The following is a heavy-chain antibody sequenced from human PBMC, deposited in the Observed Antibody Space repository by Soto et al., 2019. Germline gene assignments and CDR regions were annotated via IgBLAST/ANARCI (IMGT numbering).Heavy chain of an antibody. CDR1: GLTVSGKKY. J-gene: IGHJ3*01. CDR2: LYDVDGS. D-gene: IGHD1-1*01. V-gene: IGHV3-53*01. Sequence: XGSLRLSRAASGLTVSGKKYVAWVRQAPGKGLEWVSALYDVDGSFYSDSVKGRFTTSSDGSKTTVYLQMNDLRPADTAVYYCATWHEREHAYDVWGQGSTVTVSS. CDR3: ATWHEREHAYDV.